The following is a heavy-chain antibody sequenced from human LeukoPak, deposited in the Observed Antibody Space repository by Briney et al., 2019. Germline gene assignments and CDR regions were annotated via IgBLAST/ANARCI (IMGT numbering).Heavy chain of an antibody. CDR3: AKDRDGGGGGCKKTCFAP. CDR1: GGSFSGYY. V-gene: IGHV4-59*01. D-gene: IGHD2-15*01. CDR2: IYYSGST. Sequence: SETLSLTCAVYGGSFSGYYWSWIRQPPGKGLEWIGYIYYSGSTNYNPSLKSRVTISVDTSKNQFSLKLSSVTAADTAVYYCAKDRDGGGGGCKKTCFAPWGQGTLVTVSS. J-gene: IGHJ5*02.